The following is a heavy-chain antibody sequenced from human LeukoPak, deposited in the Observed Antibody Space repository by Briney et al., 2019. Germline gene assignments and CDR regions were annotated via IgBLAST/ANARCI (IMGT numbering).Heavy chain of an antibody. Sequence: ASVKVSCKASGYPFTGYYIHWVRQAPGQGLEWMGWINPNSGSTNSAQKFQVRATMTRDTSITAAYMELSSLRSDDTAVYYCARTFASYYLSGLDYWGQGTLVTVSS. CDR2: INPNSGST. V-gene: IGHV1-2*02. J-gene: IGHJ4*02. CDR1: GYPFTGYY. CDR3: ARTFASYYLSGLDY. D-gene: IGHD5-18*01.